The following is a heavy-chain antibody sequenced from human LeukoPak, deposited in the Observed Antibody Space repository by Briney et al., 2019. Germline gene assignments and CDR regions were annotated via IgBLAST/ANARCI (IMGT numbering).Heavy chain of an antibody. CDR2: IRYDGSNK. J-gene: IGHJ4*02. D-gene: IGHD2-15*01. Sequence: PGGSLRLSCAASGFTFSSYGMHWVRQAPGKGLEWVAFIRYDGSNKYYADSVKGRFTISRDNSKNTLYLQMNSLRAEDTAVYYCAKDRGYCSGGSCYYFDYWGQGTLVTVSS. CDR1: GFTFSSYG. V-gene: IGHV3-30*02. CDR3: AKDRGYCSGGSCYYFDY.